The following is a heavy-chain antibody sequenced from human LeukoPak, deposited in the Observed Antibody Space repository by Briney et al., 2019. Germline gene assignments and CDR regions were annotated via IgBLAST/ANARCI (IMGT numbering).Heavy chain of an antibody. CDR1: GYTFTSNY. Sequence: ASVKVSCKASGYTFTSNYIHWVRQAPGQGLEWMGIINPSGGSTSYAQKFQDRVTMTGDTSTNTVYMELSSLRAEDTAVYYCARRGSCISTSCSLDYWGQGTLVTVSS. CDR2: INPSGGST. J-gene: IGHJ4*02. V-gene: IGHV1-46*01. D-gene: IGHD2-2*01. CDR3: ARRGSCISTSCSLDY.